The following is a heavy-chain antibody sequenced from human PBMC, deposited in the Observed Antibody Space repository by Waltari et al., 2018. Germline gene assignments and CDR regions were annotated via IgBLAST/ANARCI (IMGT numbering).Heavy chain of an antibody. D-gene: IGHD6-13*01. CDR3: ARADVAAAGSGFVTAFDI. V-gene: IGHV1-69*05. CDR2: IIPIVGTA. Sequence: QVQLVQSGAEVKKPGSSVKVSCKASGGTFSSYAISWVRQAPGQGLEWMGGIIPIVGTANYAQKFQGRVTITTDESTSTAYMELSSLRSEDTAVYYCARADVAAAGSGFVTAFDIWGQGTMVTVSS. CDR1: GGTFSSYA. J-gene: IGHJ3*02.